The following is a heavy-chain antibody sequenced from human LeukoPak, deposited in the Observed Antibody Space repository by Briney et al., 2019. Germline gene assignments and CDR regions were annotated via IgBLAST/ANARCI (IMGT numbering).Heavy chain of an antibody. CDR2: IRYDGSNK. D-gene: IGHD1-14*01. J-gene: IGHJ4*02. CDR1: GFTFSSYA. CDR3: AKDRNHLGGATDY. Sequence: AGGSLRLSCAASGFTFSSYAMSWVRQAPGKGLEWVAFIRYDGSNKYYADSVKGRFTISRDNSKNTLYLQMNSLRAEDTAVYYCAKDRNHLGGATDYWGQGTLVTVSS. V-gene: IGHV3-30*02.